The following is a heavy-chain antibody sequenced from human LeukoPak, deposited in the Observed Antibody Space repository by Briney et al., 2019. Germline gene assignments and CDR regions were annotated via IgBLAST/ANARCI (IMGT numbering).Heavy chain of an antibody. CDR2: IYSGGST. D-gene: IGHD3-10*01. CDR3: ARDKLLWFGELLGYYGMDV. J-gene: IGHJ6*02. CDR1: GFTVSSNY. Sequence: PGGSLRLSCAASGFTVSSNYMSWVRQAPGKGLEWASVIYSGGSTYYADSVKGRFTISRDNSKNTLYLQMNSLRAEDTAVYYCARDKLLWFGELLGYYGMDVWGQGTTVTVSS. V-gene: IGHV3-53*01.